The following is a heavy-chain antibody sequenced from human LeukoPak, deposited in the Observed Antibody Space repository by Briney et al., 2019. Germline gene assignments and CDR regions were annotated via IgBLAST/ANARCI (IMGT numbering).Heavy chain of an antibody. CDR2: ISGSGGST. V-gene: IGHV3-23*01. CDR1: GFTFSSYG. CDR3: AKGYGSGSYFSDY. J-gene: IGHJ4*02. Sequence: KPGGSLRLSCAASGFTFSSYGMSWVRQAPGKGLEWVSAISGSGGSTYYADSVKGRFTISRDNSKNTLYLQMNSLRAEDTAVYYCAKGYGSGSYFSDYWGQGTLVTVSS. D-gene: IGHD3-10*01.